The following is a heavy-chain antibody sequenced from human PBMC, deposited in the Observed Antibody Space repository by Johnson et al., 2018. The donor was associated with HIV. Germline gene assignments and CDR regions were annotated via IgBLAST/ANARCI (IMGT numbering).Heavy chain of an antibody. CDR3: ARAYSYGVFDI. J-gene: IGHJ3*02. CDR1: GFTVSSNY. D-gene: IGHD5-18*01. CDR2: IYSGDTT. V-gene: IGHV3-66*01. Sequence: EQLVESGGGLVQPGGSLRLSCAASGFTVSSNYMSWVRQAPGKGLEWVSVIYSGDTTYYADSVKDRFTISRDNSKNTLYLQMNSLRAEDTALYYCARAYSYGVFDIWGQGTMVIVSS.